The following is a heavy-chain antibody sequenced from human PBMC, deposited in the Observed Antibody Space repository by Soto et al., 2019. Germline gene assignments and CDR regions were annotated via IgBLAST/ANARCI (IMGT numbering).Heavy chain of an antibody. J-gene: IGHJ3*02. Sequence: QVQLVESGGGVVQPGRSLRLSCAASGFTFSSYGMHWVRQAPGKGLEWVAVISYDGSNKYYADSVKGRFTISRDNSKNTLYLQMNSLRAEDTAVYYCAKDLWFGELGAFDIWGQGTMVTVSS. CDR2: ISYDGSNK. V-gene: IGHV3-30*18. CDR1: GFTFSSYG. D-gene: IGHD3-10*01. CDR3: AKDLWFGELGAFDI.